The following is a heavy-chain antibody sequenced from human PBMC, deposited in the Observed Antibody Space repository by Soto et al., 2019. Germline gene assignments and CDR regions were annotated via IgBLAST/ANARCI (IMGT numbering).Heavy chain of an antibody. Sequence: PRLSCAASGFILSRYAMSWIRQAPGKGLEWVSGFTGSGGVTWYADSVKGRFTISRDTSKNTFYLHLNSLRAEDTAVYYCAKAGGDCWGQGTPVTVSS. V-gene: IGHV3-23*01. J-gene: IGHJ4*02. CDR1: GFILSRYA. CDR2: FTGSGGVT. CDR3: AKAGGDC. D-gene: IGHD3-10*01.